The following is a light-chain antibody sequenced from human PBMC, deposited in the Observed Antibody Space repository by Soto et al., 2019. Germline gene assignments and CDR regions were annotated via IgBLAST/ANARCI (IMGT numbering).Light chain of an antibody. CDR1: SSDVGNYNL. J-gene: IGLJ2*01. V-gene: IGLV2-23*01. CDR3: CSYAGSSTVI. Sequence: QSVLTQPASVSGSPGQSITISCTGTSSDVGNYNLVSWYQQHPGTAPKLMIYEGSKRPSGVSNRFFGSKSGNTASLTISGLQAEDEADYYCCSYAGSSTVILGGGTKLTVL. CDR2: EGS.